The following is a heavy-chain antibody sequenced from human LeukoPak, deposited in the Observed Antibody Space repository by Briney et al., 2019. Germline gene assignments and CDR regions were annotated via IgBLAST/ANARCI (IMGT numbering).Heavy chain of an antibody. CDR1: GFTFSSYW. Sequence: GGSLRLSCAASGFTFSSYWMHWVRQAPGKGLVWVSRINSDGSSTSYADSVKGRFTISRDNAKNTLYLQMNSLRAEDTAVYYCARVSTPSPYDSSGPPPFDYWGQGTLVTVSS. D-gene: IGHD3-22*01. J-gene: IGHJ4*02. CDR2: INSDGSST. V-gene: IGHV3-74*01. CDR3: ARVSTPSPYDSSGPPPFDY.